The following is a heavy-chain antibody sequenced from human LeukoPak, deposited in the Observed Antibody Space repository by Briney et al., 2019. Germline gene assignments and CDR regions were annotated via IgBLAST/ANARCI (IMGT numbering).Heavy chain of an antibody. Sequence: PSETLSLTGTVSGVSISSGDYYWHWLRQPPGKRLEWIGYIYYSGSTNYNPSLKSRVTISVDTSKNQFSLKLSSVTAADTAVYYCARSYILEWLFYFDYWGQGTLVTVSS. CDR3: ARSYILEWLFYFDY. D-gene: IGHD3-3*01. CDR1: GVSISSGDYY. J-gene: IGHJ4*02. CDR2: IYYSGST. V-gene: IGHV4-61*08.